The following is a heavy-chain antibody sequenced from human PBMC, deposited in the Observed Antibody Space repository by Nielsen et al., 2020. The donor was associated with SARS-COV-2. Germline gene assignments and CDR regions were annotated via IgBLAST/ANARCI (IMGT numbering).Heavy chain of an antibody. D-gene: IGHD5-18*01. Sequence: GGSLRLSCAASGFTFDDYTMHWVRQAPGKGLEWVSLISWDGGSTYYADSVKGRFTISRDNSKNSLYLQMNSPRTEDTALYYCAKDKNSYGYFDYWGQGTLVTVSS. V-gene: IGHV3-43*01. CDR3: AKDKNSYGYFDY. CDR1: GFTFDDYT. CDR2: ISWDGGST. J-gene: IGHJ4*02.